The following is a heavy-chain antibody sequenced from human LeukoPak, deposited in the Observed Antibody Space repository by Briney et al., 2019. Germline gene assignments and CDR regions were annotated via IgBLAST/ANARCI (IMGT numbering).Heavy chain of an antibody. CDR1: GGSISSFY. D-gene: IGHD6-13*01. CDR3: ARAIRGVSAAGPYYFDY. CDR2: IYTSGST. Sequence: SETLSLTCTVSGGSISSFYWSWIRQPAGKGLEWIGLIYTSGSTNYNPSLKSRVTMSVDTSKNQFSLKLSSVTAADTAVYYCARAIRGVSAAGPYYFDYWGQGTLVTVSS. J-gene: IGHJ4*02. V-gene: IGHV4-4*07.